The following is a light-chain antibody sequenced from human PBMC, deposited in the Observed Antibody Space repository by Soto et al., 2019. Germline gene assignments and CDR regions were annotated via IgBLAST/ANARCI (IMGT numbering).Light chain of an antibody. CDR1: SSDVGGYNY. V-gene: IGLV2-14*01. J-gene: IGLJ1*01. CDR3: SSYKSSSTQV. CDR2: DVS. Sequence: QSVLTQPASVSRSPVQSITSSCTRTSSDVGGYNYVSWYQQHPGKAPKLMIYDVSNRPSGVSNRFSGSKSGNTSSLTISGLQSEYEADYYCSSYKSSSTQVFGTGTKVTDL.